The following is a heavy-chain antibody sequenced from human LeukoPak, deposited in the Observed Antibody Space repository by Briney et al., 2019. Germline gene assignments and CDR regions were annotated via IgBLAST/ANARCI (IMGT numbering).Heavy chain of an antibody. V-gene: IGHV3-23*01. Sequence: GGSLRLSCAASGFTFSSYAMSWVRQAPGKGLEWVSAISGSGGSTYYADSVKGRFTISRDNSKNTLYLQMNSLRAEDTAVYYCARNLYGDYVFDYWGQGTLVTVSS. CDR2: ISGSGGST. D-gene: IGHD4-17*01. CDR1: GFTFSSYA. CDR3: ARNLYGDYVFDY. J-gene: IGHJ4*02.